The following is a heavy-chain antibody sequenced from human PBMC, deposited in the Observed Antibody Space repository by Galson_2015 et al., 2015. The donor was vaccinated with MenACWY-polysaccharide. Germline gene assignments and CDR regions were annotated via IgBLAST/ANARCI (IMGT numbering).Heavy chain of an antibody. D-gene: IGHD1-1*01. J-gene: IGHJ3*02. CDR2: IAHCGSDT. Sequence: QSGAEVKKPGESLKISCKGSGYSLRTGRVCWGRQVLGGGLVWMGMIAHCGSDTRYSPSFQGQAIISADKSTNTAYLQWSSLKASDTAMYYCTRHRAADGTIDAFEIWGQGTMVTVSS. V-gene: IGHV5-51*01. CDR3: TRHRAADGTIDAFEI. CDR1: GYSLRTGR.